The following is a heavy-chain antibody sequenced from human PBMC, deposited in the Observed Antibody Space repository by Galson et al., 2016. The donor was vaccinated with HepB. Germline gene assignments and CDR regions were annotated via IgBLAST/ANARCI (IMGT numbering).Heavy chain of an antibody. D-gene: IGHD6-25*01. CDR3: ARMTLRLIPSDDGFDI. CDR1: GYPFTSYY. V-gene: IGHV1-46*01. CDR2: INPGGGTT. J-gene: IGHJ3*02. Sequence: SVKVSCKASGYPFTSYYIHWVRQAPGQGLEWMGIINPGGGTTTYAQNFQGRVTMTRDTSTRTVYMEVSSLRSDDTAMYYCARMTLRLIPSDDGFDIWGQGTMVTVSS.